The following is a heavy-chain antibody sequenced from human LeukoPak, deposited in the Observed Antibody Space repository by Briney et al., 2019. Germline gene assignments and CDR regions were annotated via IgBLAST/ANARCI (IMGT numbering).Heavy chain of an antibody. CDR3: AKRWSGYLYYYYGMDV. V-gene: IGHV3-23*01. D-gene: IGHD3-3*01. Sequence: GGSLRLSCAASGLTFSSYAMSWVRQAPGKGLEWVSAISGSGGSTYYADSVKGRFTISRDNSKNTLYLQMNSLRAEDTAVYYCAKRWSGYLYYYYGMDVWGQGTTVTVSS. J-gene: IGHJ6*02. CDR2: ISGSGGST. CDR1: GLTFSSYA.